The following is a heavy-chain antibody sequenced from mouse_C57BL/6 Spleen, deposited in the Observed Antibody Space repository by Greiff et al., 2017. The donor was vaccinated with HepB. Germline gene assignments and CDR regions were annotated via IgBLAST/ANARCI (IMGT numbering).Heavy chain of an antibody. CDR1: GFTFTDYY. J-gene: IGHJ1*03. D-gene: IGHD1-1*01. CDR3: ARSYYYGSRWYFDV. Sequence: EVHLVESGGGLVQPGGSLSLSCAASGFTFTDYYMSWVRQPPGKALEWLGFIRNKANGYTTEYSASVKGRFTISRDNSQSILYLQMNALRAEDSATYYWARSYYYGSRWYFDVWGTGTTVTVSS. V-gene: IGHV7-3*01. CDR2: IRNKANGYTT.